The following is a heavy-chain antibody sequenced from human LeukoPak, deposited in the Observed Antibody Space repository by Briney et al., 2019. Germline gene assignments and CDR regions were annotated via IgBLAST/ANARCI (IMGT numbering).Heavy chain of an antibody. CDR3: ARDGDSSGYSFDY. CDR1: GFTFSNYG. D-gene: IGHD3-22*01. Sequence: GGSLRLSCAASGFTFSNYGMHWVRQAPGKGLEWVAVIWHDDKYYADSVKGRFTISRDNSKNTLYLQMNSLRAGDTALYYCARDGDSSGYSFDYWGQGTLVAVSS. V-gene: IGHV3-33*01. J-gene: IGHJ4*02. CDR2: IWHDDK.